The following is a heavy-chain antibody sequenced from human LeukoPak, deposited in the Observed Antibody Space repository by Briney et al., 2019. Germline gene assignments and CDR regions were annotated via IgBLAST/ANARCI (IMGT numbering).Heavy chain of an antibody. J-gene: IGHJ4*02. CDR2: ISGDGSST. CDR1: GFTFSNYW. Sequence: GGSLRLSCAASGFTFSNYWMHWVRQAPGKGLVWLSRISGDGSSTTYADSVKGRFTISRDNAKNTLYLQMNSLRAEDTAVYYCARAPYTGGYWGQGTLVTVSS. CDR3: ARAPYTGGY. D-gene: IGHD7-27*01. V-gene: IGHV3-74*01.